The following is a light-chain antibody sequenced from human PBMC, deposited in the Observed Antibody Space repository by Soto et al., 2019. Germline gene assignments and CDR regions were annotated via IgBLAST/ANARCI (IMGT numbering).Light chain of an antibody. J-gene: IGLJ3*02. CDR1: SSDVGGYNY. CDR2: DVS. V-gene: IGLV2-11*01. Sequence: QSALTQPHSVSGSPGQSVTISCTGTSSDVGGYNYVSWYQQHPGKAPKLMIYDVSKRPSGVPDRFSGSKSGNTASLTISGLQAEVEADYYCCSYAGSYTWVFGGGTKLTVL. CDR3: CSYAGSYTWV.